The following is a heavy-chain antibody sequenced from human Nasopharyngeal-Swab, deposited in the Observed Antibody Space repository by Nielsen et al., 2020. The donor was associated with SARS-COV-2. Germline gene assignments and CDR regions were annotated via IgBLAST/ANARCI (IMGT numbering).Heavy chain of an antibody. CDR2: ISTTTATI. CDR1: GLGFSNYE. D-gene: IGHD5-12*01. V-gene: IGHV3-48*03. CDR3: ASLGATEPTSYYYYGMDV. J-gene: IGHJ6*02. Sequence: GGSLRLSCAASGLGFSNYEMNWVRQAPGKGLEWISYISTTTATIYYADSVKGRFTISRDNAKNSLYLQMNSLRAEDTAVYYCASLGATEPTSYYYYGMDVWGQGTTVTVSS.